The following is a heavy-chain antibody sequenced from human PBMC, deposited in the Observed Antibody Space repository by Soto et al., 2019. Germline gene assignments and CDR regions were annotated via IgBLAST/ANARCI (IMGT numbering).Heavy chain of an antibody. CDR2: IYYSGST. Sequence: SETLSLTCTVSGGSISSGGYYWSWIRQHPGKGPEWIGYIYYSGSTYYNPSLKSRVTISVDTSKNQFSLKLSSVTAADTAVYYCARGRFVDFWSGTRRLNWFDPWGQGTLVTVSS. D-gene: IGHD3-3*01. CDR1: GGSISSGGYY. CDR3: ARGRFVDFWSGTRRLNWFDP. V-gene: IGHV4-31*03. J-gene: IGHJ5*02.